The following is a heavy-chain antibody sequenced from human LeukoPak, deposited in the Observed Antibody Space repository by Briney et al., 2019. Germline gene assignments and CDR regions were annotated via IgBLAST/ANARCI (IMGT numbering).Heavy chain of an antibody. D-gene: IGHD2-15*01. CDR2: INPSGGST. CDR3: AREPLHTRYCSGGSCYNGGDY. Sequence: ASVKVSCEASGYTFTSYYMHWVRQAPGQGLEWMGIINPSGGSTSYAQKFQGRVTMTRDTSTSTVYMELSSLRSEDTAVYYCAREPLHTRYCSGGSCYNGGDYWGQGTLVTVSS. V-gene: IGHV1-46*01. J-gene: IGHJ4*02. CDR1: GYTFTSYY.